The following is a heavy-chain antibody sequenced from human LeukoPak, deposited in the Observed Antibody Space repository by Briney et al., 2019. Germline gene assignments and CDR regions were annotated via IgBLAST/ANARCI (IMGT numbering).Heavy chain of an antibody. Sequence: ASVKVSCKASGYTFTSYGISWVRQAPGQGLEWMGWISAYNGNTNYAQKLQGRVTMTTDTSTSTAYMELRSLRSDDTAVYYCARVGSSGYYYDYFDYWGQGTLVTVSS. V-gene: IGHV1-18*01. D-gene: IGHD3-22*01. CDR3: ARVGSSGYYYDYFDY. CDR2: ISAYNGNT. J-gene: IGHJ4*02. CDR1: GYTFTSYG.